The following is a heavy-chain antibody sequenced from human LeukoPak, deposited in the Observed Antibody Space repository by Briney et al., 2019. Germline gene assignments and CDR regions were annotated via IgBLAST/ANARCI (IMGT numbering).Heavy chain of an antibody. D-gene: IGHD3-9*01. Sequence: KTSETLSLTCAVYGGSFSGYYWSWIRQPPGKGLEWIGEINHSGSTNYNPSLKSRVTISVDTSKNQFSLKLSSVTAADTAVYYCATGGSTYYDILTGYYQNELPFDYWGQGTLVTVSS. CDR2: INHSGST. J-gene: IGHJ4*02. CDR1: GGSFSGYY. CDR3: ATGGSTYYDILTGYYQNELPFDY. V-gene: IGHV4-34*01.